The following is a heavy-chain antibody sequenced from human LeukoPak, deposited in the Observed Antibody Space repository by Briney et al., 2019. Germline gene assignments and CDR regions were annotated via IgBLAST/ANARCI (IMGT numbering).Heavy chain of an antibody. CDR1: GYTFTSYY. CDR3: ARGRLAASWYAFDY. CDR2: INPGGGGT. J-gene: IGHJ4*02. V-gene: IGHV1-46*01. Sequence: GASVKVSCKASGYTFTSYYMHWVRQPPGQGLEWMGIINPGGGGTSYAQKFQGRVTMTRDTSTSTLYMELSSLTSEDTAVYYCARGRLAASWYAFDYWGQGTLVTVSS. D-gene: IGHD6-13*01.